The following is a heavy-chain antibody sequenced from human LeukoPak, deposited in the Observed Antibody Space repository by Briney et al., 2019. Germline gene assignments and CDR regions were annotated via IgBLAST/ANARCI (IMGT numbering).Heavy chain of an antibody. CDR2: ISSSSSYI. J-gene: IGHJ4*02. V-gene: IGHV3-21*01. D-gene: IGHD1-26*01. CDR3: AKAGGATTLDY. CDR1: RFTFSSYS. Sequence: GGSLRLSCAASRFTFSSYSMNWVRQAPGKGLEWVSSISSSSSYIYYADSVKGRFTISRDNAKNSLYLQMNSLRAEDTAVYYCAKAGGATTLDYWGQGTLVTVSS.